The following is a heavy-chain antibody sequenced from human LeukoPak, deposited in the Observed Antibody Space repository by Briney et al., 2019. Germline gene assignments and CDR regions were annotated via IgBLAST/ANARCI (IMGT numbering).Heavy chain of an antibody. J-gene: IGHJ4*02. D-gene: IGHD1-26*01. V-gene: IGHV3-21*01. CDR2: ISSSGSYI. Sequence: PGGSLRLSCAASGFTFSSYGMNWVRQAPGKGLEWVSSISSSGSYIYYADSVKGRFTISRDNAKNSLYLQMNSLRAEDTAVYYCARGKWSGSYLVYWGQGTLVTVSS. CDR1: GFTFSSYG. CDR3: ARGKWSGSYLVY.